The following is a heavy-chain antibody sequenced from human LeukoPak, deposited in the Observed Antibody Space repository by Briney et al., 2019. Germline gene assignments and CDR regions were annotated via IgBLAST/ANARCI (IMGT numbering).Heavy chain of an antibody. CDR3: ARHMIVVVITVYWDAFDI. D-gene: IGHD3-22*01. CDR1: GFTFSSYA. Sequence: GGSLRLSCAASGFTFSSYAMHWVRQAPGKGLEWVAFIRYDGSNKYYADSVKGRFTISRDNSKNKLYLQMNSLRAEDTAVYYCARHMIVVVITVYWDAFDIWGQGTMVTVSS. CDR2: IRYDGSNK. V-gene: IGHV3-30*02. J-gene: IGHJ3*02.